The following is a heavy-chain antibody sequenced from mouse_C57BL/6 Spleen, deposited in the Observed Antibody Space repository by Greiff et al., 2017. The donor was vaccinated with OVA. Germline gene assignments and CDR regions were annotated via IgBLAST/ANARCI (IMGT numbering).Heavy chain of an antibody. D-gene: IGHD2-5*01. J-gene: IGHJ3*01. Sequence: EVKLMESGAELVRPGASVKLSCTASGFTIKDDYMHWVKQRPEQGLEWIGWIDPENGDTEYASKFQGKATITADTSSNTAYLQLSSLTSEDTAVYYCTTGSSNYAWCAYWGQGTLVTVSA. CDR2: IDPENGDT. CDR1: GFTIKDDY. V-gene: IGHV14-4*01. CDR3: TTGSSNYAWCAY.